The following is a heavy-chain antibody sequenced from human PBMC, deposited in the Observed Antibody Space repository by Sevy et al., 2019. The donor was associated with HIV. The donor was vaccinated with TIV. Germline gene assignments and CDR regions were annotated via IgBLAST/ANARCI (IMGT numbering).Heavy chain of an antibody. V-gene: IGHV4-59*01. D-gene: IGHD5-12*01. J-gene: IGHJ5*02. CDR3: ARAPPVRSGDDSLNWFDP. CDR2: IHYSGST. CDR1: GGPISSYY. Sequence: SETLSLTCTVSGGPISSYYWSWIRQPPGKKLEWIGYIHYSGSTKYNPSLNSRVTMSVDTSKNQCSLKLPSVTAADTAVYYCARAPPVRSGDDSLNWFDPWGQGTLVTVSS.